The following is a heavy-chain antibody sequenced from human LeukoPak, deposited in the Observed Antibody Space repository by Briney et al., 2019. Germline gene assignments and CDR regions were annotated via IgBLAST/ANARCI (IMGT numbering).Heavy chain of an antibody. CDR2: ISGSSSYT. Sequence: GGSLRLSCAASGFTFSTYSMNWVRQAPGKGLEWVSSISGSSSYTFYADSVRGRFTISRDNTKNSLYLQMNSLRAEDTAVYYCARGTTGGYSPSHWGQGTLVTVSS. V-gene: IGHV3-21*01. J-gene: IGHJ4*02. CDR1: GFTFSTYS. CDR3: ARGTTGGYSPSH. D-gene: IGHD5-12*01.